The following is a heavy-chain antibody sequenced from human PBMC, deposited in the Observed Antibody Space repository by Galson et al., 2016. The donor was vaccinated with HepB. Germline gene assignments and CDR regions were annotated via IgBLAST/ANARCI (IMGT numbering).Heavy chain of an antibody. D-gene: IGHD3-10*01. CDR3: ARDRGPNSLKGYGMDV. J-gene: IGHJ6*02. CDR2: VYYNGRT. V-gene: IGHV4-59*01. CDR1: GGSISAYY. Sequence: SETLSLTCTVSGGSISAYYWNWIRQPPGKGLEWIGYVYYNGRTYYSPSLKSRVTISVDSSKKQFSLNLRSVTAADTAVYYCARDRGPNSLKGYGMDVWGQGTTVTVSS.